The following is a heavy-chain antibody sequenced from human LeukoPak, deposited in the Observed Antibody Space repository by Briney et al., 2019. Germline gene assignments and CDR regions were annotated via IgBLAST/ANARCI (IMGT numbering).Heavy chain of an antibody. Sequence: GSSVKVSCKASGGTLSSYAISWVRQAPGQGLEWMGGIIPIFGTANYAQKFQGRVTITADESTSTAYMELSSLRSEDTAVYYCAREKDYYGSGSYYIHWGQGTLVTVSS. D-gene: IGHD3-10*01. CDR2: IIPIFGTA. CDR1: GGTLSSYA. J-gene: IGHJ4*02. V-gene: IGHV1-69*01. CDR3: AREKDYYGSGSYYIH.